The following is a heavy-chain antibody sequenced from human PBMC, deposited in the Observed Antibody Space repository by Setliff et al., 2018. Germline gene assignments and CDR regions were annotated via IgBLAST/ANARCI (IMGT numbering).Heavy chain of an antibody. J-gene: IGHJ3*02. CDR2: ISAYNGNT. CDR1: GYTFTSYG. V-gene: IGHV1-18*01. CDR3: ARGGYSYGYDHGFDI. D-gene: IGHD5-18*01. Sequence: ASVKVSCKASGYTFTSYGISWVRQAPGQGLEWMGWISAYNGNTKYAQKLQGRVTMATDISTSTAYMELRSLRSDDTAVYYCARGGYSYGYDHGFDIWGQGTMVTVS.